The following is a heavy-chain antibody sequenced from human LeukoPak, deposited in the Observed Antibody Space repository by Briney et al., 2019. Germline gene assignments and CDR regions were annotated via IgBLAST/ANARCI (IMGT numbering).Heavy chain of an antibody. J-gene: IGHJ5*02. V-gene: IGHV4-38-2*02. D-gene: IGHD3-22*01. CDR3: ARELDYYDSSFRFDP. Sequence: PSETLSLTCTVSGYSISSGYYWGWIRQPPGKGLEWIGSIYHSGSTYYNPSLKSRVTISVDTSKNQFSLKLSSVTAADTAVYYCARELDYYDSSFRFDPWGQGTLVTVSS. CDR2: IYHSGST. CDR1: GYSISSGYY.